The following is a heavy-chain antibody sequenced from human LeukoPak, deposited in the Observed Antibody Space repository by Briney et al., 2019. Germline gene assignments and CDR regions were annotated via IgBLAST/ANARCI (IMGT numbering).Heavy chain of an antibody. CDR1: GGTFSSYA. Sequence: SVKVSCKASGGTFSSYAISWMRQAPGQGLEWMGRIIPIFGIANYAQKFQGRVTITADKSTSTAYMELSSLRSEDTAVYYCARVRPTYYYDSSGFSGEYFQHWGQGTLVTVSS. CDR3: ARVRPTYYYDSSGFSGEYFQH. D-gene: IGHD3-22*01. V-gene: IGHV1-69*04. CDR2: IIPIFGIA. J-gene: IGHJ1*01.